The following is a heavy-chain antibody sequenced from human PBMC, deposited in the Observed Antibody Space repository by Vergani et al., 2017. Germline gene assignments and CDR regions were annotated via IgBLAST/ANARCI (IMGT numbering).Heavy chain of an antibody. D-gene: IGHD6-13*01. CDR2: IIPILGIA. Sequence: QVQLVQSGAEVKKPGSSVKVSCKASGGTFSSYTISWVRQAPGQGLEWMGRIIPILGIANYAQKFQGRVTITADKSTSTAYMELSSLRSEDTAVYYCAAWPRIAAAGHREDNWFDPWGQGTLVTVSS. V-gene: IGHV1-69*02. CDR3: AAWPRIAAAGHREDNWFDP. CDR1: GGTFSSYT. J-gene: IGHJ5*02.